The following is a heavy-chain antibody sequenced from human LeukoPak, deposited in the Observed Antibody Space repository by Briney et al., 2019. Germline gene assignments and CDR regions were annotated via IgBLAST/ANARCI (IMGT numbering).Heavy chain of an antibody. J-gene: IGHJ5*02. D-gene: IGHD6-19*01. V-gene: IGHV1-2*06. CDR1: GYTFTDYY. Sequence: GASVKVSCKASGYTFTDYYMHWVRQAPGQGLEWMGRINPNSGGTNYAQKFQGRVTMTRDTSISTAYMELSRLRSGDTAVYYCAREVVELGSGWSTRGWFDPWGQGTLVTVSS. CDR2: INPNSGGT. CDR3: AREVVELGSGWSTRGWFDP.